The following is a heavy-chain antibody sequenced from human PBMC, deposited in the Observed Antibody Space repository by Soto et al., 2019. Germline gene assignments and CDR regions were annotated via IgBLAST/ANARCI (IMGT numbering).Heavy chain of an antibody. CDR2: ISSSGSTI. V-gene: IGHV3-48*03. CDR1: GFTFSSYE. D-gene: IGHD6-19*01. J-gene: IGHJ2*01. CDR3: ARSSSGWYGMDFDL. Sequence: EVQLVESGGGLVQPGGSLRLSCAASGFTFSSYEMNWVRQAPGKGLEWVSYISSSGSTIYYADSVKGRFTISRDNAKNSLCLQMNSLRAEDTAVYYCARSSSGWYGMDFDLWGRGTLVTVSS.